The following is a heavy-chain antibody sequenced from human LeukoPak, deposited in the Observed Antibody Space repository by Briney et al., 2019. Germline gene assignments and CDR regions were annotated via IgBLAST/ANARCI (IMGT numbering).Heavy chain of an antibody. Sequence: GGSLRLSCATSGFTFSDYWMHWVRQAPGRGLEWVTNIKQDGSERYYVDSVKGRFTITRDNAKNSLSLQMNSLRAEDTAVYYCVRAIAAAASYWGQGTLVTVSS. J-gene: IGHJ4*02. V-gene: IGHV3-7*01. CDR1: GFTFSDYW. D-gene: IGHD6-13*01. CDR3: VRAIAAAASY. CDR2: IKQDGSER.